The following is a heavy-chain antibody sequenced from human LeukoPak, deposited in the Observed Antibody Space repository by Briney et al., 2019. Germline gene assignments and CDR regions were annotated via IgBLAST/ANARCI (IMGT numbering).Heavy chain of an antibody. D-gene: IGHD3-16*01. CDR3: GGAVITTAWHEFDP. CDR2: FSHGGSA. V-gene: IGHV4-38-2*01. CDR1: GHSISSDAF. Sequence: SETLSLTCAVSGHSISSDAFWCFSRQSPGKGLEWIGSFSHGGSAYYSPSLKSRVTMSVDTSKNHFSLKLNSVTAADTGVYYAGGAVITTAWHEFDPWGQGTLVIVSS. J-gene: IGHJ5*02.